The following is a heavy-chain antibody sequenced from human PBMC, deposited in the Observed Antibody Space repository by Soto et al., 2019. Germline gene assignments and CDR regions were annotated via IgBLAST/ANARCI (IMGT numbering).Heavy chain of an antibody. CDR3: ARDSSGWLIDY. V-gene: IGHV3-21*01. Sequence: EVQLVESGGGLVKPGGSLRLACAASGFTFSSYSTNWVRQAPGKGLEWVSSISTSSYIYYADSVKGRFTISRDNAKNSLYLQMNSLRAEDTAVYYCARDSSGWLIDYWGQGTLVTVSS. D-gene: IGHD6-19*01. J-gene: IGHJ4*02. CDR1: GFTFSSYS. CDR2: ISTSSYI.